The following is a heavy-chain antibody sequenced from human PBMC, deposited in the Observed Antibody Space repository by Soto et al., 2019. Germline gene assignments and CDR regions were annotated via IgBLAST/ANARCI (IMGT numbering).Heavy chain of an antibody. CDR3: AADQGLATANGMDV. CDR1: GFTFTSSA. CDR2: IVVVSGNT. D-gene: IGHD1-26*01. V-gene: IGHV1-58*01. J-gene: IGHJ6*02. Sequence: GASVKVSCKASGFTFTSSAVQWVRQARGQRLEWIGWIVVVSGNTNYAQKFQERVTITRDMSTSTAYMELSSLRSEDTAVYYCAADQGLATANGMDVWGQGTTVTVSS.